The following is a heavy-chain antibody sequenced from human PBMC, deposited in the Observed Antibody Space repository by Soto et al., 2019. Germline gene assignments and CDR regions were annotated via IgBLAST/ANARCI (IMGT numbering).Heavy chain of an antibody. Sequence: GGSLRLSCAASGFTFSSYWMHWVRQAPGKGLVWVSRINSDGSSTSYADSVKGRFTISRDNAKNTLYLQMNSLRAEDTAVYYCARDGPLVLRRSDRFDYWGQGTLVTVSS. J-gene: IGHJ4*02. CDR1: GFTFSSYW. CDR3: ARDGPLVLRRSDRFDY. CDR2: INSDGSST. V-gene: IGHV3-74*01. D-gene: IGHD3-3*01.